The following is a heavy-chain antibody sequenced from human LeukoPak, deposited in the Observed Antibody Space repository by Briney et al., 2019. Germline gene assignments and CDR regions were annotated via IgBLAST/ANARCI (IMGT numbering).Heavy chain of an antibody. Sequence: GGSLRLSCAASGFTVSSNYMSWVRQAPGKGLEWVSVIYSRGDTKYADSVRGRFTISRDNAKNSLFLQMNSLRAEDTAIYYCARDLDGYSDNFDYWGQGTLVTVSS. V-gene: IGHV3-66*01. D-gene: IGHD5-24*01. J-gene: IGHJ4*02. CDR2: IYSRGDT. CDR1: GFTVSSNY. CDR3: ARDLDGYSDNFDY.